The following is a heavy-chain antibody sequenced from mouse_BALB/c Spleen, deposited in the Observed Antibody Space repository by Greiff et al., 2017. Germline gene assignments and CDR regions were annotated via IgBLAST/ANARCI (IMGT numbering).Heavy chain of an antibody. Sequence: LQQPGSELVRPGASVKLSCKASGYTFTSYWMHWVKQRPGQGLEWIGNIYPGSGSTDYDEKFKSKATLTVDTSSSTAYMQLSSLTSEDSAVYYCARRREYGNYDYWGQGTLVTVSA. CDR2: IYPGSGST. D-gene: IGHD2-1*01. CDR3: ARRREYGNYDY. J-gene: IGHJ3*01. V-gene: IGHV1S22*01. CDR1: GYTFTSYW.